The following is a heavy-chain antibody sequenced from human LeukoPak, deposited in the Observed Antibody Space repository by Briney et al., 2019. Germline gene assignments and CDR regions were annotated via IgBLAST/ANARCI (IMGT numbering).Heavy chain of an antibody. V-gene: IGHV3-30*02. D-gene: IGHD3-10*01. J-gene: IGHJ4*02. CDR2: IGYDESKK. Sequence: GGSLRLSCEASGFTFNNFGMHWVRQAPGKGLEWVAFIGYDESKKYYAESVKGRFTISRDDSKNTLYLQMSALKTEDTAVYYCARDLNYYGSGSLDYWGQGTLVTVSS. CDR3: ARDLNYYGSGSLDY. CDR1: GFTFNNFG.